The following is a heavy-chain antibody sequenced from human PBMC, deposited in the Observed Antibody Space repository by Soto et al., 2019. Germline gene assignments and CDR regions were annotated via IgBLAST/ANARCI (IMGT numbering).Heavy chain of an antibody. CDR2: ISSSSSYI. V-gene: IGHV3-21*01. D-gene: IGHD3-22*01. J-gene: IGHJ5*02. Sequence: VGSLRLSCASSVVTCSSYSMNCVRQSPGKGLEWVSSISSSSSYIYYADSVKGRFTISRDNAKNSLYLQMNSLRAEDTAVYYCARAKTVVVSGEGWFEGLGQGTPVIVSS. CDR1: VVTCSSYS. CDR3: ARAKTVVVSGEGWFEG.